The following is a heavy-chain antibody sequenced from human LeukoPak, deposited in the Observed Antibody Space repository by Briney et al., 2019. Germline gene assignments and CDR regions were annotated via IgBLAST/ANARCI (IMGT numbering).Heavy chain of an antibody. Sequence: SETLSLTCAVYGGSFSGYYWRWIRQPPGKGLEGIGEINHSGSTNYNPSLKRRVTISVDTSKNQFSLKLSSVTAADTAVYYCASEARVHYDSSGYYYGWGQGTLVTVSS. J-gene: IGHJ4*02. CDR1: GGSFSGYY. CDR2: INHSGST. D-gene: IGHD3-22*01. V-gene: IGHV4-34*01. CDR3: ASEARVHYDSSGYYYG.